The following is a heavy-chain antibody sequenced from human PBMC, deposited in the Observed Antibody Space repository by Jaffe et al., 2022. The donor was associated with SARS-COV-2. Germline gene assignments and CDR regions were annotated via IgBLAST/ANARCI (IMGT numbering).Heavy chain of an antibody. V-gene: IGHV4-34*01. CDR3: ARPQWRQQRGYNWFDP. J-gene: IGHJ5*02. D-gene: IGHD6-13*01. CDR2: INHSGST. Sequence: QVQLQQWGAGLLKPSETLSLTCAVYGGSFSGYYWSWIRQPPGKGLEWIGEINHSGSTNYNPSLKSRVTISVDTSKNQFSLKLSSVTAADTAVYYCARPQWRQQRGYNWFDPWGQGTLVTVSS. CDR1: GGSFSGYY.